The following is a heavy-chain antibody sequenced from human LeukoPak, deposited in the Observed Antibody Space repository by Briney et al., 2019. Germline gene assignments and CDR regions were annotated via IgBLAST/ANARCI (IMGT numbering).Heavy chain of an antibody. CDR2: IFYDGSNK. D-gene: IGHD2/OR15-2a*01. CDR3: ARDQALYFSYGDF. J-gene: IGHJ4*02. V-gene: IGHV3-33*01. CDR1: GFTFSNYG. Sequence: GGSLRLSCAASGFTFSNYGMHWVRQAPGKGLEWLAAIFYDGSNKYYADTLEGRFTISRDNSKNMLYLQVNSLTAEDTAVYYCARDQALYFSYGDFWGQGTLVAVSS.